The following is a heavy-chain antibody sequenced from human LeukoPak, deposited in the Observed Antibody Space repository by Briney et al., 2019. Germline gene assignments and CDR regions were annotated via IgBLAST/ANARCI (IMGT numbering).Heavy chain of an antibody. Sequence: PGGSLRLSCAASGFTFSSYAMSWVRQAPGKGLEGVSATSGRGGSTYHADSVKGRFTISRNNSKNTLYLQMNSLRAEDTAVYYCAKANYSSSSEPLFDYWGQGTLVTVSS. V-gene: IGHV3-23*01. CDR2: TSGRGGST. CDR3: AKANYSSSSEPLFDY. D-gene: IGHD6-6*01. J-gene: IGHJ4*02. CDR1: GFTFSSYA.